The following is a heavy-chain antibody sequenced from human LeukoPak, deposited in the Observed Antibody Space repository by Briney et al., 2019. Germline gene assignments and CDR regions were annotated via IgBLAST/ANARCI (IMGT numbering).Heavy chain of an antibody. CDR3: AKDASRIGMVAATLGWFDP. D-gene: IGHD2-15*01. V-gene: IGHV3-23*01. CDR1: RFTISSYA. CDR2: ISGSGGST. J-gene: IGHJ5*02. Sequence: PGGSLRLSCAASRFTISSYAMSWVRQAPGKGLEWVSAISGSGGSTYYADSVKGRFTISRDNSKNTLYLQMNSLRAKDTAVYYCAKDASRIGMVAATLGWFDPWGQGTLVTVSS.